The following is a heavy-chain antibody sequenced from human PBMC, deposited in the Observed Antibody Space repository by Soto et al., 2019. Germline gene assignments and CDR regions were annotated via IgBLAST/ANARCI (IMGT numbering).Heavy chain of an antibody. V-gene: IGHV1-18*01. D-gene: IGHD3-10*01. Sequence: QVQLVQSGAEVKKPGASVKVTCKASGDPFPSYTWVRQAPGQGLEWMGWIHTHNGNTNYAQKLQGRVTLTTDTSTSTAYMELMSLRSDDTAVYYCAGGGGAFDYWGQGTLVTVSS. J-gene: IGHJ4*02. CDR1: GDPFPSY. CDR2: IHTHNGNT. CDR3: AGGGGAFDY.